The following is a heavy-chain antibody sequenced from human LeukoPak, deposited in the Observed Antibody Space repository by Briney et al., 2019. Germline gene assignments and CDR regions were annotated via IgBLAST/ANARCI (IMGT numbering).Heavy chain of an antibody. CDR1: GGTFSSYA. CDR2: IIPIFGTA. CDR3: ARPQGIAAADPNRDYYYYGMDV. Sequence: SVKVSCKASGGTFSSYAISWVRQAPGQGLEWMGGIIPIFGTANYAQKFQGRATITADESTSTAYMELSSLRSEDTAVYYCARPQGIAAADPNRDYYYYGMDVWGQGTTVTVSS. V-gene: IGHV1-69*13. D-gene: IGHD6-13*01. J-gene: IGHJ6*02.